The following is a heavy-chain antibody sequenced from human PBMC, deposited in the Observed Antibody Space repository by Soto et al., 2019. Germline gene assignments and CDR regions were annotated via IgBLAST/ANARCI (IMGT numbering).Heavy chain of an antibody. Sequence: QVQLAESGGGVVQPGRSLRLSCAASGFTISSYAMHWVRQAPGKGLEWVAVISYDGSNKYYADSVKGRFTISRDNSKNTLYLQMNSLRAEDTAVYYCAREIEDSSAWYYFDYWGQGTLVTVSS. J-gene: IGHJ4*02. CDR1: GFTISSYA. CDR2: ISYDGSNK. V-gene: IGHV3-30-3*01. CDR3: AREIEDSSAWYYFDY. D-gene: IGHD6-19*01.